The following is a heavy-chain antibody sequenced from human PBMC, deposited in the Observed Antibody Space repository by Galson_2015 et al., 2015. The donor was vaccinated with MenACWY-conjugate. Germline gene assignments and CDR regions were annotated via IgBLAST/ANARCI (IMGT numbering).Heavy chain of an antibody. V-gene: IGHV3-66*02. CDR2: IYSGGST. J-gene: IGHJ3*02. Sequence: SLRLSCAASGFTVSSNYMSWVRQAPGKGLEWVSVIYSGGSTYYADSVKGRFTISRDNSKNTLYLQMNSLRAEDTAVYYYARVSDYYDSSSYAFDIWGQGTMVTVSS. CDR3: ARVSDYYDSSSYAFDI. CDR1: GFTVSSNY. D-gene: IGHD3-22*01.